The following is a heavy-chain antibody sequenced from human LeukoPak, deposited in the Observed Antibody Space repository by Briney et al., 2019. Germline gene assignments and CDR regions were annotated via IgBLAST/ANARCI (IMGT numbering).Heavy chain of an antibody. CDR3: ARDLGTIPPSPLPTTGLDY. V-gene: IGHV3-33*01. CDR1: GFTFSSYG. D-gene: IGHD7-27*01. CDR2: IWYDGSNK. J-gene: IGHJ4*02. Sequence: PGGSLRLSCAASGFTFSSYGMHWVRQAPGKGLEWVAVIWYDGSNKYYADSVKGRFTISRDNSKNTLYLQMNSLRAEDTAVYYCARDLGTIPPSPLPTTGLDYWGQGTLVTVSS.